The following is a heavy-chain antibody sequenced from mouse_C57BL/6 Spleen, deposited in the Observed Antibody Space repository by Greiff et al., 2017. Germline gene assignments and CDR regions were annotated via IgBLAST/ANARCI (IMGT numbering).Heavy chain of an antibody. CDR3: TRKGSSWFAY. CDR1: GFTFSSYA. Sequence: EVMLVESGEGLVKPGGSLKLSCAASGFTFSSYAMSWVRQTPEKRLEWVAYISSGGDYIYYAATVKGRFTISRDNARNTLYLQMSSLKSEDTAMYYCTRKGSSWFAYWGQGTLVTVSA. V-gene: IGHV5-9-1*02. CDR2: ISSGGDYI. J-gene: IGHJ3*01.